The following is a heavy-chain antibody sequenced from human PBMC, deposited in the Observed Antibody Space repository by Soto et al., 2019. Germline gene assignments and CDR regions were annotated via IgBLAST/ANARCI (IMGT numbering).Heavy chain of an antibody. V-gene: IGHV4-31*03. CDR3: ARDRAAMVRGVIKGDAFDI. J-gene: IGHJ3*02. D-gene: IGHD3-10*01. CDR2: IYYSGST. CDR1: GGSISSGGYY. Sequence: PSETLSLTCTVSGGSISSGGYYWSWIRQHPGKGLEWIGYIYYSGSTYYNPSLKSRVTISVDTSKNQFSLKLSSVTAADTAVYYCARDRAAMVRGVIKGDAFDIWGQGTMVTVSS.